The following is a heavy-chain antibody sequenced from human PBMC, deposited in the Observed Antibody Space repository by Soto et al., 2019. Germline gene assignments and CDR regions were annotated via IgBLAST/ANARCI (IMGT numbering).Heavy chain of an antibody. Sequence: GASVKVSCKASGYTFTSYDINWVRQATGQGLEWMGWMNPNSGNTGYAQKFQGRVTMTRNTSISTAYMELSSLRSEDTAVYYCARALVGATWYWLDPWGQGTLVTVSS. J-gene: IGHJ5*02. CDR1: GYTFTSYD. D-gene: IGHD1-26*01. CDR3: ARALVGATWYWLDP. CDR2: MNPNSGNT. V-gene: IGHV1-8*01.